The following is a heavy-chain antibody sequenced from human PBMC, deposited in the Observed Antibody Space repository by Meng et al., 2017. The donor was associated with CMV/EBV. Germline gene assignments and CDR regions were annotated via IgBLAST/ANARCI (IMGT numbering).Heavy chain of an antibody. Sequence: QVQLVQSGAAVTKPXASVKESWXASGYTFTGYYMHWVRQAPGQGLEWMGWINPNSGGTNYAQKFQGRVTMTRDTSISTAYMELSRLRSDDTAVYYCARDYDFWSGSKADKASEGDYWGQGTLVTVSS. V-gene: IGHV1-2*02. CDR3: ARDYDFWSGSKADKASEGDY. D-gene: IGHD3-3*01. CDR1: GYTFTGYY. J-gene: IGHJ4*02. CDR2: INPNSGGT.